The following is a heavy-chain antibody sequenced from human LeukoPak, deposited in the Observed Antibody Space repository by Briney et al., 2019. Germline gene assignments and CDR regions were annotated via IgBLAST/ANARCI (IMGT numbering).Heavy chain of an antibody. D-gene: IGHD5-18*01. CDR3: ARGSLQLWQRWYFDS. CDR1: GFPFSTYN. V-gene: IGHV3-21*01. J-gene: IGHJ4*02. Sequence: GGSLRLSWVVSGFPFSTYNMNWVRQAPGKGLEWVSSISSSSGYIYYADSVKGRFTISRDNAKTSLYLQMNSLRDEDTAVYYCARGSLQLWQRWYFDSWGQGTLVTVSS. CDR2: ISSSSGYI.